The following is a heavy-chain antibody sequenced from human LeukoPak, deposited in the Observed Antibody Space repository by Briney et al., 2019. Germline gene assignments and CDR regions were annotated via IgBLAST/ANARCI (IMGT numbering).Heavy chain of an antibody. D-gene: IGHD1-26*01. V-gene: IGHV4-39*01. Sequence: SETLSLTCTVSGGSISSSSYYWGWIRQPPGKGLEWIGSIYYSGSTYYNPSLKSRVTISVDTSKNQFSLKLSSVTAADTAVYYCARQGGGSYDRHFDYWGQGTLVTVSS. CDR2: IYYSGST. CDR1: GGSISSSSYY. CDR3: ARQGGGSYDRHFDY. J-gene: IGHJ4*02.